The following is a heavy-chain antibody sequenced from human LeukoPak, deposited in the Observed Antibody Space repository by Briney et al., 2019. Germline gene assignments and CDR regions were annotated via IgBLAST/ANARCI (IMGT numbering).Heavy chain of an antibody. V-gene: IGHV3-23*01. CDR2: IDKSGGNI. D-gene: IGHD7-27*01. J-gene: IGHJ4*02. Sequence: PGGSLRLSCAASGFTFDTYAMTWVRQAPGKGLEWVSVIDKSGGNIHYLDSAKGRFTISRDNSKNTLYLQMNNLRVEDTAVYYCAKYSKTGEPSDYWGQGTLVAVSS. CDR1: GFTFDTYA. CDR3: AKYSKTGEPSDY.